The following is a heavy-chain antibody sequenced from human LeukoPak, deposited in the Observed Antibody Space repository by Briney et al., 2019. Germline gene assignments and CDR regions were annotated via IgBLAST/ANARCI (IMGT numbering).Heavy chain of an antibody. CDR1: GFTFSSYA. CDR3: ANVYCGYDSRGYSAPRNGLN. D-gene: IGHD3-22*01. V-gene: IGHV3-23*01. J-gene: IGHJ4*02. Sequence: GGSLRLSCAASGFTFSSYALSWVRQALGEGLEWVSAISCSGGSTYYADSVMGRLTTSRDNSKNSLYLQMNSLRAEDTAVYYWANVYCGYDSRGYSAPRNGLNWGQGTLVTVSS. CDR2: ISCSGGST.